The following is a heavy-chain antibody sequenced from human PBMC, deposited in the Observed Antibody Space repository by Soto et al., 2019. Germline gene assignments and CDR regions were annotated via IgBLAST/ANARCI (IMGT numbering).Heavy chain of an antibody. CDR3: ARGGRLRFLEWLPKYYYYYMDV. CDR2: MNPNSGNT. V-gene: IGHV1-8*01. Sequence: ASVKVSCKASGYTFTSYDINWVRQAPGQGLEWMGWMNPNSGNTGYAQKFQGRVTMTRNTSISTAYMELSSLRSEDTAVYYCARGGRLRFLEWLPKYYYYYMDVRGKGTTVTVSS. D-gene: IGHD3-3*01. CDR1: GYTFTSYD. J-gene: IGHJ6*03.